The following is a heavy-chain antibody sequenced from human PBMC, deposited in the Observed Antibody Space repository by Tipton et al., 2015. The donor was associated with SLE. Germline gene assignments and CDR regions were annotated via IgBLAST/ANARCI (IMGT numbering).Heavy chain of an antibody. V-gene: IGHV3-48*04. Sequence: SLRLSCVGSGFIFSGFPVHWVRQAPGKGLEWVSYISSSGSTIHYADSVKGRFTISRDNAKNSLYLQMSSLRAEDTALYYCARAIGSLEWPLPSDIWGQGTMVIVS. CDR2: ISSSGSTI. J-gene: IGHJ3*02. D-gene: IGHD3-3*02. CDR1: GFIFSGFP. CDR3: ARAIGSLEWPLPSDI.